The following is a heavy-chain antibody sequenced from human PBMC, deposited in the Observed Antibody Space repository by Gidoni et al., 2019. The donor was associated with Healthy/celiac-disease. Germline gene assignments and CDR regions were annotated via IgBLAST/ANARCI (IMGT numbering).Heavy chain of an antibody. J-gene: IGHJ4*02. Sequence: QLQLQESGPGLVQPSETLSLTCTVSGGSIISSSYYWGWIRQPPGKGLEWIGSIYYSGSTYYNPSLKSRVTISVDTSKNQFSLKLSSVTAADTAVYYCARRNVVGATLGNADYWGQGTLVTVSS. CDR2: IYYSGST. CDR1: GGSIISSSYY. D-gene: IGHD1-26*01. CDR3: ARRNVVGATLGNADY. V-gene: IGHV4-39*01.